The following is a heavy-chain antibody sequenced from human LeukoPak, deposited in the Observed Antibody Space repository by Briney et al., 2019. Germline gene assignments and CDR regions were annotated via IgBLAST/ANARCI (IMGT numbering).Heavy chain of an antibody. J-gene: IGHJ4*02. Sequence: GESLKISCKGSGYSFTNYWIGWVRQMPGKGLEWMGIIYPGDSETIYSPSFQGQVTISADKSISTAYLQRSSLKASGTAMYYCAREENNGVPYFSYWGQGTLVTVSS. CDR2: IYPGDSET. D-gene: IGHD2-8*01. V-gene: IGHV5-51*01. CDR3: AREENNGVPYFSY. CDR1: GYSFTNYW.